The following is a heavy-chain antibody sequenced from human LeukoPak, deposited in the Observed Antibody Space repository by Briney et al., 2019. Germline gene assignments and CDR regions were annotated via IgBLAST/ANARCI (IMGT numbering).Heavy chain of an antibody. V-gene: IGHV3-73*01. J-gene: IGHJ5*02. D-gene: IGHD3-22*01. Sequence: GGSLRLSCVASGFTFSGSAMHWVRQASGKGLEWVGRIRSKANSYATAYAASVKGRFTISRDESKNTAYLQMNSLKTEDTAVYYCTRRAKDDSSGYYSTWGQGTLVTVSS. CDR2: IRSKANSYAT. CDR1: GFTFSGSA. CDR3: TRRAKDDSSGYYST.